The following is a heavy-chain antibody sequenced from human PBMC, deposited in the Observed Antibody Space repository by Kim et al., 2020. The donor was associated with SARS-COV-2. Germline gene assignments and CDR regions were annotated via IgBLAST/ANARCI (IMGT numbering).Heavy chain of an antibody. CDR2: NPNSGNT. Sequence: NPNSGNTGYAQKFQGRVTMTRNTSISTAYMELSSLRSEDTAVYYCARGAYWGQGTLVTVSS. CDR3: ARGAY. V-gene: IGHV1-8*01. J-gene: IGHJ4*02.